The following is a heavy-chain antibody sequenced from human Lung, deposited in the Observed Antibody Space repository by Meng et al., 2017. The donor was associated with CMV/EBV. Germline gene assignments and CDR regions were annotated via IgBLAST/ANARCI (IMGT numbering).Heavy chain of an antibody. Sequence: GGSXRLXCAASGFTFSNNWMSWVRQAPGKGLEWVASIKKDGSEEYYVDSVKGRFTISRDNAKNSLYLQMNILRAEDTAVYYCARVGSSSGSYYYWGQGTRVNGAS. V-gene: IGHV3-7*01. J-gene: IGHJ4*02. CDR1: GFTFSNNW. CDR2: IKKDGSEE. D-gene: IGHD3-10*01. CDR3: ARVGSSSGSYYY.